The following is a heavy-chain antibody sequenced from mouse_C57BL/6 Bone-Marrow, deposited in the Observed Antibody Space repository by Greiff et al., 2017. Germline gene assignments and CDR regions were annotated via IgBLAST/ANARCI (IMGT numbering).Heavy chain of an antibody. J-gene: IGHJ1*03. CDR3: ARPYYSNYWYFYV. D-gene: IGHD2-5*01. CDR1: GYTFTSYW. Sequence: VQLQQPGAELVKPGASVKMSCKASGYTFTSYWITWVKPRPGQGLEWIGDIYPGSGSTNSNEKFKSKATLTVDTASSTAYMPLSSLTSEDSAVYYCARPYYSNYWYFYVWGTGTTVTVSS. CDR2: IYPGSGST. V-gene: IGHV1-55*01.